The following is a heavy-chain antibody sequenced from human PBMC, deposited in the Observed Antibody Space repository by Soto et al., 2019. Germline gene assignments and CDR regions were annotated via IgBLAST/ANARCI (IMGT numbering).Heavy chain of an antibody. CDR1: GFTVSSNY. Sequence: GGSLRLSCAASGFTVSSNYMNWVRQAPGKGLEWVSGITGSGGNTYYAYSVKGRFTISRDNSKNTVSLKMSSLRADDTAVYYCARDLGGSRHVWGQGTTVTVSS. V-gene: IGHV3-53*01. CDR2: ITGSGGNT. J-gene: IGHJ6*02. CDR3: ARDLGGSRHV.